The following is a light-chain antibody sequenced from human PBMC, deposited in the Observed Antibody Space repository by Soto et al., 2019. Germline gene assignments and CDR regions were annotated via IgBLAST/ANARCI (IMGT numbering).Light chain of an antibody. Sequence: MNQSACSLSVHVRDRDTITYRASQGIISYLNWYQQKPGKAPKLLIYAASSLQSGVPSRFSVSEPGTDFTLGMRCLQPEDFATYYCQRYSCYAEGFAEGTKVDI. V-gene: IGKV1-39*01. J-gene: IGKJ1*01. CDR2: AAS. CDR1: QGIISY. CDR3: QRYSCYAEG.